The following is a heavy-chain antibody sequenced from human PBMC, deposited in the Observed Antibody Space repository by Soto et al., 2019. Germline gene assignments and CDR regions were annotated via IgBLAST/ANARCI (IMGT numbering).Heavy chain of an antibody. D-gene: IGHD2-2*02. CDR2: ISGSFGST. CDR3: AKDQEYQLLYSYYYYGMDV. V-gene: IGHV3-23*01. Sequence: GGSLRLSCVASGFSFSSYAMNWVRQAPGKGLEWVSTISGSFGSTYYADSVQGRFTVSRDNSKNTLYLQMNSLRAEDTAVYYCAKDQEYQLLYSYYYYGMDVWGQGTTVTVSS. J-gene: IGHJ6*02. CDR1: GFSFSSYA.